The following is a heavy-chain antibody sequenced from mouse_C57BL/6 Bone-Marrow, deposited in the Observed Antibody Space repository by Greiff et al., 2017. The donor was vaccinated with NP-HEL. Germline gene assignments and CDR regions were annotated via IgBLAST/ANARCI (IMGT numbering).Heavy chain of an antibody. J-gene: IGHJ4*01. Sequence: VQLKESGPELVKPGASVKIPCKASGYTFTDYNMDWVKQSHGKSLEWIGDINPNNGGTIYNQKFKGKATLTVDKSSSTAYMELRSLTSEDTAVYYCARGYYGSSYYYAMDYWGQGTSVTVSS. CDR1: GYTFTDYN. V-gene: IGHV1-18*01. CDR2: INPNNGGT. CDR3: ARGYYGSSYYYAMDY. D-gene: IGHD1-1*01.